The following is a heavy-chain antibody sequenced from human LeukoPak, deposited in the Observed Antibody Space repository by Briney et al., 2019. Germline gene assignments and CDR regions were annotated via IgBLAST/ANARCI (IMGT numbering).Heavy chain of an antibody. D-gene: IGHD1-26*01. CDR1: GFAFSDYS. V-gene: IGHV3-48*01. CDR2: ISSSDNTI. J-gene: IGHJ4*02. CDR3: ARDGRVTVGATRYGY. Sequence: GGSLRLSCAASGFAFSDYSMNWVRQAPGKGLEWVSYISSSDNTIHYADSVKGRFTISRDNAKNSLYLQMSSLRAEDTAVYYCARDGRVTVGATRYGYWGQGTLVTVSS.